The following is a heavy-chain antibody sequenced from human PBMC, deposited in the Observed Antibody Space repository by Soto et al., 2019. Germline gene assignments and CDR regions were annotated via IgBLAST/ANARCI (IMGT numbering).Heavy chain of an antibody. V-gene: IGHV1-46*01. D-gene: IGHD3-22*01. CDR2: INPSGGST. J-gene: IGHJ4*02. Sequence: QVQLVQSGAEVKKPGASMKVSCKASGYIFANHYIHWVRQAPGQGLEWMGIINPSGGSTNYVQKFQGRVTMTRDTYTRTVYMELSSLRSEDTAVYFCARADYYDGSGFYYDYWGQGTLVTVSS. CDR1: GYIFANHY. CDR3: ARADYYDGSGFYYDY.